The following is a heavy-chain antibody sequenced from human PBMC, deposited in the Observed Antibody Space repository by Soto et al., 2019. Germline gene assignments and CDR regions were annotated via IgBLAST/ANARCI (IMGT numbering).Heavy chain of an antibody. CDR1: GYTFTSYY. D-gene: IGHD2-15*01. CDR2: INPSGGST. Sequence: ASVKVSCKASGYTFTSYYMHWGRQDPGQGLEWMGIINPSGGSTSYAQKFQGRVTMTRDTSTSTVYMELSSLRSEDTAVYYCARDGVVVVAATRDYYGMDVWGQGTTVTV. CDR3: ARDGVVVVAATRDYYGMDV. V-gene: IGHV1-46*01. J-gene: IGHJ6*02.